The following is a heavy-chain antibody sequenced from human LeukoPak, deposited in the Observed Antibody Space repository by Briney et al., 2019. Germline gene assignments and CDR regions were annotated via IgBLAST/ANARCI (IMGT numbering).Heavy chain of an antibody. CDR1: GFTFSSYN. V-gene: IGHV3-21*01. Sequence: GGSLRLSCAASGFTFSSYNMNWVRQAPGKGLEWVSSILMSSSYIYYADSVKGRFTLSRDNAKNSLYLQMNRLSADDTAVYYCARGPSSGYDYFDYWGQGTLVTVSS. CDR2: ILMSSSYI. J-gene: IGHJ4*02. D-gene: IGHD6-19*01. CDR3: ARGPSSGYDYFDY.